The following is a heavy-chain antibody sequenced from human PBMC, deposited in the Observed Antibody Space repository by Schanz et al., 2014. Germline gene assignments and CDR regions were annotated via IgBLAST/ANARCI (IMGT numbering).Heavy chain of an antibody. CDR2: ISSSGSYI. Sequence: EVQLVESGGGLVKPGGSLRLSCEASEFTFSSYKMNWVRQAPGKGLEWVSSISSSGSYIHYADSVKGRFTISRDSPKNTLYLQMNSLRAEDTAVYYCAKQIHYDILTVTRNWGQGTLITVSS. J-gene: IGHJ4*02. V-gene: IGHV3-21*04. CDR1: EFTFSSYK. D-gene: IGHD3-9*01. CDR3: AKQIHYDILTVTRN.